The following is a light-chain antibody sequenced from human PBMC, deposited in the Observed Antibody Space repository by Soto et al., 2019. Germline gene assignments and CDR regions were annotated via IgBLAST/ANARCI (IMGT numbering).Light chain of an antibody. J-gene: IGLJ1*01. CDR1: SSNIGAGYD. CDR2: GNS. CDR3: QSYDSSLSGYV. Sequence: QSVLTQPPSVSGAPGQRVTISCTGSSSNIGAGYDVHWYQQLPGTAPKLPIYGNSNRPSGVPDRFSGSKSGTSASLAITGLQAEDEGDYYCQSYDSSLSGYVFGTGTKLTVL. V-gene: IGLV1-40*01.